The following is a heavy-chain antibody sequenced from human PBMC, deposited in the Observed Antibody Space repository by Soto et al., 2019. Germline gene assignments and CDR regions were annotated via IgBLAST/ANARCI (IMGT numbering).Heavy chain of an antibody. CDR2: IYYSGST. Sequence: SETLSLTCTVSGGSISSYYWSWIRQPPGKGLEWIGYIYYSGSTNYNPSLKSRVTISVDTSKNQFSLKLSSVTAADTAVYYCAREPQSGYSGYGGSWFDPWGQGTLVTVSS. V-gene: IGHV4-59*01. D-gene: IGHD5-12*01. J-gene: IGHJ5*02. CDR1: GGSISSYY. CDR3: AREPQSGYSGYGGSWFDP.